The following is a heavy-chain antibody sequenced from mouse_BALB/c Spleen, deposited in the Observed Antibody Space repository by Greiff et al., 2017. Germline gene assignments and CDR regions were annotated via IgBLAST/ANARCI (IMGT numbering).Heavy chain of an antibody. D-gene: IGHD6-1*01. CDR2: IDPYNGGT. J-gene: IGHJ3*01. Sequence: VHVKQSGPELVKPGASVKVSCKASGYSFTDYNMYWVKQSHGKSLEWIGYIDPYNGGTSYNQKFKGKATLTVDKSSSTAFMHLNSLTSEDSAVYYCARRGKTSKAWFAYWGQGTLVTVSA. CDR1: GYSFTDYN. CDR3: ARRGKTSKAWFAY. V-gene: IGHV1S135*01.